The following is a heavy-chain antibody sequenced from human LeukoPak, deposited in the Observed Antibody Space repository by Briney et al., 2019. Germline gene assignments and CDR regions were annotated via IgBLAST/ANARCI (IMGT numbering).Heavy chain of an antibody. D-gene: IGHD1-1*01. CDR1: GGSISSYY. Sequence: SETLSLTCTVSGGSISSYYWSWIRQPPGKGLEWIGYIYYSGSTNYNPSLKSRVTISVDTSKNQLSLKLSSVTAADTAVYYCARAERYYYGMDVWGQGTTVTVSS. V-gene: IGHV4-59*08. CDR3: ARAERYYYGMDV. CDR2: IYYSGST. J-gene: IGHJ6*02.